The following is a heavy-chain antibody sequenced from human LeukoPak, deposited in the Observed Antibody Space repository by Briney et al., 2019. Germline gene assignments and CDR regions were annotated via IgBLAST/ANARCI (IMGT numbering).Heavy chain of an antibody. Sequence: PSETLSLTCTVSGDSLTNFYWSWLRQPAGKGLEWIGRVYTNERTKYNPSLKSRLTMPVDTSSNQVFLRLTSVSAADTAVYYCARDVGFPARFDSWGQGILVTVSS. V-gene: IGHV4-4*07. CDR1: GDSLTNFY. D-gene: IGHD1-26*01. J-gene: IGHJ5*01. CDR3: ARDVGFPARFDS. CDR2: VYTNERT.